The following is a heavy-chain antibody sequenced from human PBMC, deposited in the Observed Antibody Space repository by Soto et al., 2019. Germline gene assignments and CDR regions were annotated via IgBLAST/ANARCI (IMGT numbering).Heavy chain of an antibody. Sequence: ASVKVSCKASGYTFTGYYVHWVRQAPGQGLEWMGWINPNSGDTYLAQRFQGRVTMNRDTSIGTAYMELRGLTSDDTAIYYCARAISLIMAAPAYWGQGTLVTVSS. V-gene: IGHV1-2*02. CDR3: ARAISLIMAAPAY. D-gene: IGHD2-8*01. CDR2: INPNSGDT. CDR1: GYTFTGYY. J-gene: IGHJ4*02.